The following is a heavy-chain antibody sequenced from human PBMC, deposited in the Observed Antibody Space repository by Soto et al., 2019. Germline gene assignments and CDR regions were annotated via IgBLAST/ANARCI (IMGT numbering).Heavy chain of an antibody. CDR2: IKCDGSEK. Sequence: PGGSLRLSCAASGFTFSSSWMHWVCQAPEKGLEWVADIKCDGSEKYYVDSVKGRLTISRDNAKNSLYLQVNSLRAEDMTVYYCARGSMVRGVTLNDYWGQGTLVTVSS. V-gene: IGHV3-7*03. D-gene: IGHD3-10*01. CDR3: ARGSMVRGVTLNDY. J-gene: IGHJ4*02. CDR1: GFTFSSSW.